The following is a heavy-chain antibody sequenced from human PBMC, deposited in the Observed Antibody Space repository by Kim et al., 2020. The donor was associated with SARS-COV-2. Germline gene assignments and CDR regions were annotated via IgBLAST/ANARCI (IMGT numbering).Heavy chain of an antibody. V-gene: IGHV1-69*04. Sequence: SVKVSCKASGGTFSSYAISWVRQAPGQGLEWMGRIIPILGIANYAQKFQGRVTITADKSTSTAYMELSSLRSEDTAVYYCATHSSGYHYYGMDVWGQGTTVTVPS. J-gene: IGHJ6*02. D-gene: IGHD3-3*01. CDR2: IIPILGIA. CDR1: GGTFSSYA. CDR3: ATHSSGYHYYGMDV.